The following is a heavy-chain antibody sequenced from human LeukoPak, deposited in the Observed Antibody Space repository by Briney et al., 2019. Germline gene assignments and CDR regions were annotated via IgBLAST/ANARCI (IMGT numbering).Heavy chain of an antibody. Sequence: PGGSLRLSCAASGFTFNTYSMNWVRQAPGKGLEWVSSITRSSDYIYYADSAKGRFTISRDNAKNSLYLQMNSLRAEDTAVYYCARDGDYGDYVVYWGQGTLVTVSS. CDR3: ARDGDYGDYVVY. V-gene: IGHV3-21*01. D-gene: IGHD4-17*01. J-gene: IGHJ4*02. CDR2: ITRSSDYI. CDR1: GFTFNTYS.